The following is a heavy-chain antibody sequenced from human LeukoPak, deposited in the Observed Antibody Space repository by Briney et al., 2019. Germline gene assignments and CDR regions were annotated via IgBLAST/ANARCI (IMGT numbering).Heavy chain of an antibody. CDR3: ARDLSTSCYAYDY. J-gene: IGHJ4*02. CDR1: GFTFSSSW. D-gene: IGHD2-2*01. CDR2: IKEDGSEK. V-gene: IGHV3-7*01. Sequence: GGSLRLSCAASGFTFSSSWMSWVRQAPGKGLEWVANIKEDGSEKQYVDSVKGRFTISRDNAKNSLYLQTNSLRVDDTAVYYCARDLSTSCYAYDYWGQGTLVTVSS.